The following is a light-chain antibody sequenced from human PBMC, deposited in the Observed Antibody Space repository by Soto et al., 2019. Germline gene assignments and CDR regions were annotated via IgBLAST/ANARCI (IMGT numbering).Light chain of an antibody. Sequence: QSVLTQPASVSGSPGQSITLSCTGTSSDAGGYNSVSWYRQDPGKAPKLMIYDVTNRPSGVSNRFSGSKSGNMASLTISGLQAEDDADYYCSSFTSSITYVFGTGTKVTVL. J-gene: IGLJ1*01. CDR3: SSFTSSITYV. V-gene: IGLV2-14*01. CDR1: SSDAGGYNS. CDR2: DVT.